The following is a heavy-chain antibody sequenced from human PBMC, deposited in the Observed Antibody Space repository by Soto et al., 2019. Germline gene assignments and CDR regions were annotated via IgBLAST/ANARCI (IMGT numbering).Heavy chain of an antibody. CDR3: ARRYSSAFDI. D-gene: IGHD6-13*01. V-gene: IGHV4-59*08. CDR1: GGSISIYY. J-gene: IGHJ3*02. Sequence: PSETLSLTCTVSGGSISIYYWSWIRQPPGKGLGWIGYIYYSESTSYNPSLESRVAISVDTSKNQFSLKLSSVTAADTAVYYCARRYSSAFDIWGQGTMVTVSS. CDR2: IYYSEST.